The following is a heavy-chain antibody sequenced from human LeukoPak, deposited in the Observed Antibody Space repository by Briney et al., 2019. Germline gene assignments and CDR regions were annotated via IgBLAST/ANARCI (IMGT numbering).Heavy chain of an antibody. CDR1: GFTFSNAW. CDR3: AKEDESSSLAFDY. V-gene: IGHV3-23*01. CDR2: ISGSGGST. J-gene: IGHJ4*02. D-gene: IGHD6-6*01. Sequence: GGSLRLSCAASGFTFSNAWMSWVRQAPGKGLEWVSAISGSGGSTYYADSVKGRFTISRDNSKNTLYLQMNSLRAEDTAVYYCAKEDESSSLAFDYWGQGTLVTVSS.